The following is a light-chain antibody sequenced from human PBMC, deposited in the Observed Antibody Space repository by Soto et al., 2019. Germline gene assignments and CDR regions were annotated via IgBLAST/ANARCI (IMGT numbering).Light chain of an antibody. J-gene: IGKJ5*01. CDR2: LIS. CDR1: QSLLHSNGYVY. CDR3: MQALQTPT. V-gene: IGKV2-28*01. Sequence: EIVMTQSPLSLSVTPGEPASISCRSSQSLLHSNGYVYLDWYVQKPGQSPQLLIFLISNRASGVADRFSGIRSGTDFTLKISRVEAEDVGVYYCMQALQTPTFGQGTRLEIK.